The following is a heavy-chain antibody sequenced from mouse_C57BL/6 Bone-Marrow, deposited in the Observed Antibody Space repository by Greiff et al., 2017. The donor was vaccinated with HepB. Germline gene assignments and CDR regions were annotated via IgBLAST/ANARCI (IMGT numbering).Heavy chain of an antibody. D-gene: IGHD1-1*01. CDR3: TTTFITTVVAKNFDV. V-gene: IGHV14-4*01. J-gene: IGHJ1*03. Sequence: EVQLQQSGAELVRPGASVKLSCTASGFNIKDDYMHWVKQRPEQGLEWIGWIDPENGDTEYASKFQGKATITADPSSNTAYLQLSSLTSEDTAVYYCTTTFITTVVAKNFDVWGTGTTVTVSS. CDR2: IDPENGDT. CDR1: GFNIKDDY.